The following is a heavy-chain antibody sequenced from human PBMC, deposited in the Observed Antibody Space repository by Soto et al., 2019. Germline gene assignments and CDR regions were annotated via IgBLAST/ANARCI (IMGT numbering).Heavy chain of an antibody. CDR2: IYYSGRT. CDR3: ARDLQYSGYNNWFDP. D-gene: IGHD5-12*01. V-gene: IGHV4-31*03. J-gene: IGHJ5*02. CDR1: GGSISSGGYC. Sequence: SETLSLTCTVSGGSISSGGYCWSWIRQHPGKGLEWIGYIYYSGRTYYNPSLKSRVTISVDTSKNQFSLKLSSVTAADTAVYYCARDLQYSGYNNWFDPWGQGTLVTV.